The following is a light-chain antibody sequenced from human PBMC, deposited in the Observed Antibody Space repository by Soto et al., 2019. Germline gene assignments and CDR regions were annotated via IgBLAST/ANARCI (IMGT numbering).Light chain of an antibody. CDR2: RNN. J-gene: IGLJ2*01. CDR1: SSNIGSNY. Sequence: QSVLTQPPSASGTPGQRVTSSCSGSSSNIGSNYVYWYQQLPGTAPKLLIYRNNQRPSGVPDRFSGSKSGTSASLAISGLRSEDEADYYCAAWDDSLSVLFGGGTKLTVL. V-gene: IGLV1-47*01. CDR3: AAWDDSLSVL.